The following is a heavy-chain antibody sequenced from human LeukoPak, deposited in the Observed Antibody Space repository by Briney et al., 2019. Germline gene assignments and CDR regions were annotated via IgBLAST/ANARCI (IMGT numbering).Heavy chain of an antibody. CDR2: IGSSSSYI. J-gene: IGHJ4*02. Sequence: GGSLRLSCAASGFTFSRYSMKWVRQAPGKGLEWVSFIGSSSSYIYYADSVKGRFTISRDNAKNSLYLQINSLRAEDTAVYYCARDVGSGSYSASDYWGQGTRVTVSS. CDR3: ARDVGSGSYSASDY. CDR1: GFTFSRYS. V-gene: IGHV3-21*01. D-gene: IGHD3-10*01.